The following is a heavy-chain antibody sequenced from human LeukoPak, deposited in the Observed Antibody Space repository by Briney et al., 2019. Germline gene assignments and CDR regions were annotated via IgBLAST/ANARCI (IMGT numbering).Heavy chain of an antibody. CDR1: WCTLYDFF. D-gene: IGHD3-16*02. CDR2: ISWNSGSI. V-gene: IGHV3-9*01. CDR3: AKGNDYVWGSFRFDY. Sequence: RAPGLSFAASWCTLYDFFLHLGPATPREGLGWVSGISWNSGSIGYADSVKGRFTISRDNAKNSLYLQMNSLRAEDTALYYCAKGNDYVWGSFRFDYWGQGTLSPSPQ. J-gene: IGHJ4*02.